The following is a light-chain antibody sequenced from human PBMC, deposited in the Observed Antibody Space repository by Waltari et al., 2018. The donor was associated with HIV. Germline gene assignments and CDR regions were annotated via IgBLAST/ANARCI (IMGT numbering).Light chain of an antibody. CDR3: YSTDSSTKGV. V-gene: IGLV3-10*01. J-gene: IGLJ2*01. Sequence: SNELTQPPSVSVSPGQTARITCPGVALPKKYAYWYQQKSSQAPVLGIYEDSYRPTGIPEGFSGAPSGTRATLTISGAQVEDEADYYCYSTDSSTKGVFGGGTKLTVL. CDR2: EDS. CDR1: ALPKKY.